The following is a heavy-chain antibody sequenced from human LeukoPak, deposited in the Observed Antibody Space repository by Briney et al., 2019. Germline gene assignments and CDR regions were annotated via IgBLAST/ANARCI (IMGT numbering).Heavy chain of an antibody. CDR2: IYHSGTT. V-gene: IGHV4-38-2*01. J-gene: IGHJ5*02. D-gene: IGHD2-2*01. Sequence: SETLSLTCAVSGYSISSGYYWGWIRQPPGKGREWIGTIYHSGTTYYNPSLKRRVAISLDTSQNQFSLSLSSVTAARAPVSDCARFDSTSGRGFALWGEGPLLTVS. CDR3: ARFDSTSGRGFAL. CDR1: GYSISSGYY.